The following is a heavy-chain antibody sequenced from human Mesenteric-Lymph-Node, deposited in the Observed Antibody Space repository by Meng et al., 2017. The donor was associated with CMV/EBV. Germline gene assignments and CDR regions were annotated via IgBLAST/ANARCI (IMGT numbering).Heavy chain of an antibody. CDR2: ISWNSGSI. J-gene: IGHJ5*02. Sequence: GESLKISCAASGFTFSSYSMNWVRQAPGKGLEWVSGISWNSGSIGYADSVKGRFTISRDKDKNSLYLQMNSLRAEDTALYYCARDGGVAARRKWFDPWGQGTLVTVSS. V-gene: IGHV3-20*04. CDR3: ARDGGVAARRKWFDP. D-gene: IGHD6-6*01. CDR1: GFTFSSYS.